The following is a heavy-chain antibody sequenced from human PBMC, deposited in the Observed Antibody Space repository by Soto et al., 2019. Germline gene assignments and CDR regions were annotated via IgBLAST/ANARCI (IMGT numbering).Heavy chain of an antibody. J-gene: IGHJ4*02. CDR3: ARAHYYDSSGYYPNFDY. Sequence: QVQLVQSGAEVKKPGASVKVSCKASGYTFTSYDINWVRQATGQGLEWMGWMNPNSGNTGYAQKFQGRVTMTRNTSISTAYMEVRSLRSEDTAVYYCARAHYYDSSGYYPNFDYWGQGTLVTVSS. CDR1: GYTFTSYD. D-gene: IGHD3-22*01. V-gene: IGHV1-8*01. CDR2: MNPNSGNT.